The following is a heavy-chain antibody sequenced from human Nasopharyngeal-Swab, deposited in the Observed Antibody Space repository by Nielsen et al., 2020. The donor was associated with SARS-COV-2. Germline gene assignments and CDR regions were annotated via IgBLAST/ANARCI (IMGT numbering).Heavy chain of an antibody. Sequence: SVKVSCKASGGTFSSYGISWVRQAPGQGLEWMGGIIPIFGTANYAQKFQGRVRISRDTSANTVYMELSRLRSADTAVYYCARVPAVAASRIDYWGQGTLVTVSS. CDR1: GGTFSSYG. D-gene: IGHD6-19*01. CDR2: IIPIFGTA. V-gene: IGHV1-69*05. CDR3: ARVPAVAASRIDY. J-gene: IGHJ4*02.